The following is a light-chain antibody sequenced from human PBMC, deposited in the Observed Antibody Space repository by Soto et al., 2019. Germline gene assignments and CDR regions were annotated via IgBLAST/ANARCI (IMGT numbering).Light chain of an antibody. CDR1: SSDVGGYNY. CDR2: DVS. V-gene: IGLV2-14*01. J-gene: IGLJ1*01. CDR3: SSYTSSSIYV. Sequence: QSVLTQPASVSGSPGQSITISCTGTSSDVGGYNYVSWYQQHPGKAPKLLIYDVSNRPSEVSNRFSGSKSGNTASLTISGLQAEDEADYYCSSYTSSSIYVFGTGTKLTV.